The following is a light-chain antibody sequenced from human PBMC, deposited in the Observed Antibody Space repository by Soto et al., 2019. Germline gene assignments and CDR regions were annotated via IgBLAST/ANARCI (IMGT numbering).Light chain of an antibody. CDR2: GAS. V-gene: IGKV3-20*01. J-gene: IGKJ3*01. CDR3: QQYGSSPPIT. CDR1: QSVSSSY. Sequence: EIGLTQSPCTLSLSPGERATLSCSASQSVSSSYLAWYQQKPGQAPRLLIYGASSRATGIPDRFSGSGSGTDFTLTISRLEPEDFAVYYCQQYGSSPPITFGPGTKVDIK.